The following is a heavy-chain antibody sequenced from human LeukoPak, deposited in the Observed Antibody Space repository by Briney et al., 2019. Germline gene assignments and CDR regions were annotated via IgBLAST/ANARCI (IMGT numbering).Heavy chain of an antibody. Sequence: GASVKVSCKASGYTFTGYYMHWVRQAPGLGLEWMGWINPNSGGTNYAQKFQGRVTMTRDTSISTAYMELSRLRSDDTAVYYCARVPGGYRYDFDYWGQGTLVTVSS. CDR3: ARVPGGYRYDFDY. CDR1: GYTFTGYY. CDR2: INPNSGGT. V-gene: IGHV1-2*02. D-gene: IGHD5-18*01. J-gene: IGHJ4*02.